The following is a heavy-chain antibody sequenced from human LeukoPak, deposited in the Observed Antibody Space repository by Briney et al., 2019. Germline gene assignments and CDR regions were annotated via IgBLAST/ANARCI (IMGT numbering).Heavy chain of an antibody. V-gene: IGHV1-8*01. CDR1: GYTFTSYD. Sequence: ASVKVSCKASGYTFTSYDINWVRQATGQGLEWMGWMNPNSGNTGYAQKFQGRVTMTRNTSIRTAYMELSSLRSEDTAVYYCARGLGAERDYDFWSGYYYYYYYYYMDVWGKGTTVTVSS. J-gene: IGHJ6*03. CDR3: ARGLGAERDYDFWSGYYYYYYYYYMDV. D-gene: IGHD3-3*01. CDR2: MNPNSGNT.